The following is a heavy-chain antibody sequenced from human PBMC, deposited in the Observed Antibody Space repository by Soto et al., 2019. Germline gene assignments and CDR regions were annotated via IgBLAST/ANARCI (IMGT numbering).Heavy chain of an antibody. Sequence: QVQLVQSGAEVKKPGASVKVSCKASGYTFTGHYIHWVRQAPEQGPEWMGEIGPESGATRYAQKFQGRVTMPMDMSITTVYMELSNLSPDDTAVYYCGRGRSGQIVVFYWAQGTPVTVPS. J-gene: IGHJ4*02. V-gene: IGHV1-2*02. CDR2: IGPESGAT. CDR3: GRGRSGQIVVFY. D-gene: IGHD5-12*01. CDR1: GYTFTGHY.